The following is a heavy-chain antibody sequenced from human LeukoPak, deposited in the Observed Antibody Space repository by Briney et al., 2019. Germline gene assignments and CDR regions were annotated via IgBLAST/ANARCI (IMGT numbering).Heavy chain of an antibody. D-gene: IGHD1-26*01. V-gene: IGHV3-23*01. Sequence: GGSLRLSCAASGFIFSSYAMSWVRQAPGKGLEWVSAISGSGGSTYYADSVKGRFTISRDNSKNTLYLQMNSLRAEDTAVYYCAKRAFIYIVGATTGFDYWGQGTLVTVSS. CDR1: GFIFSSYA. CDR3: AKRAFIYIVGATTGFDY. J-gene: IGHJ4*02. CDR2: ISGSGGST.